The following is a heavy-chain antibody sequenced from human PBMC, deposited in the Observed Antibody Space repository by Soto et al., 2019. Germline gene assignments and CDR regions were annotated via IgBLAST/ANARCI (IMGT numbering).Heavy chain of an antibody. D-gene: IGHD5-12*01. Sequence: GGSLRLSCAASRFTFSSYGMHWVRQAPGKGLEWVAVISYDGGNIYYADSVKGRFTISRDNSKNTLYLQMNSLRDEDTAVYYCAKGESGYDRRWFDYWGQGTLVTVSS. CDR1: RFTFSSYG. CDR3: AKGESGYDRRWFDY. CDR2: ISYDGGNI. V-gene: IGHV3-30*18. J-gene: IGHJ4*02.